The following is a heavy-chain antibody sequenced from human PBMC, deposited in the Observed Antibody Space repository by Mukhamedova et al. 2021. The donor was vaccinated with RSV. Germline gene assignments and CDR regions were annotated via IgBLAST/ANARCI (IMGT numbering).Heavy chain of an antibody. CDR3: VKDVRD. Sequence: GGSNQYYADSVKGRFTISRDNSKNTLHLQMHGLRAEDSAVYYCVKDVRDWGQGTLVTVSS. J-gene: IGHJ4*02. CDR2: GGSNQ. D-gene: IGHD3-10*02. V-gene: IGHV3-30*02.